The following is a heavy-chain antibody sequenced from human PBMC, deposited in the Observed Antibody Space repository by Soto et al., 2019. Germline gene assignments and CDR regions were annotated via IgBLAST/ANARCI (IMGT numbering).Heavy chain of an antibody. CDR1: GFTFSSYA. J-gene: IGHJ6*02. CDR2: ISGSGGST. Sequence: GGSLRLSCAASGFTFSSYAMSWVRQAPGKGLEWVSAISGSGGSTYYADSVKGRFTISRDNSKNTLYLQMNSLRAEDTAVYYCAKDLFSGGSCYLEYYYYYGMDVWGQGTTVTVSS. D-gene: IGHD2-15*01. V-gene: IGHV3-23*01. CDR3: AKDLFSGGSCYLEYYYYYGMDV.